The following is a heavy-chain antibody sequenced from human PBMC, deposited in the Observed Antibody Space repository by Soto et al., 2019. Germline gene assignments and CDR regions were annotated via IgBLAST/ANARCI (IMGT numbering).Heavy chain of an antibody. J-gene: IGHJ4*02. V-gene: IGHV4-31*03. CDR3: ARVQGGTSYYDTHGCFDY. Sequence: QVQLQESGPGLVKPSQTLSLTCTVSGGSINSDTYYWSWIRQHPGQGLEWIGYIYDSGSTYYNPSLKSRVTISAYTSKNQFSLKLSSVTAADTAVYYCARVQGGTSYYDTHGCFDYWGQGTLVTVSS. CDR1: GGSINSDTYY. CDR2: IYDSGST. D-gene: IGHD3-22*01.